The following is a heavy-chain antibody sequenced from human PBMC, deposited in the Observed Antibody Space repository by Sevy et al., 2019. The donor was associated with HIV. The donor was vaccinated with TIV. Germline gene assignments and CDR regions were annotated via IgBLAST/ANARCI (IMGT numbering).Heavy chain of an antibody. V-gene: IGHV6-1*01. Sequence: SQTLSLTCAISGDSVSSIRTSCNWIRQSPSRGLEWLGRTYYRSKWYNDYATSVKSRITINADTSKNQVSLQLNSVTPEDTAVYYCAERTNDVFYYGMDVWGQGTTVTVSS. CDR1: GDSVSSIRTS. CDR3: AERTNDVFYYGMDV. CDR2: TYYRSKWYN. J-gene: IGHJ6*02.